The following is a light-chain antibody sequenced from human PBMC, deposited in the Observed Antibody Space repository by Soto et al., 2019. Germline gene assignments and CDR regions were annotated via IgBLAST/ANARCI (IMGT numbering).Light chain of an antibody. V-gene: IGKV3-15*01. CDR2: GAS. J-gene: IGKJ1*01. CDR1: QSVSSN. Sequence: EIVMTQSPATLSVSPGERATLSCRASQSVSSNLAWYQQKPGQAPRLLIYGASTRATGIPARFSGSGSGTEFTLTISSXXXXXXXFYYCQQYNNWPKTFGQGTKVEIK. CDR3: QQYNNWPKT.